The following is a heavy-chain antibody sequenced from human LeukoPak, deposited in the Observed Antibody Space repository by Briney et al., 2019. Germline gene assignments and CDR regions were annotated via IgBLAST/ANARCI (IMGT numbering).Heavy chain of an antibody. J-gene: IGHJ4*02. CDR2: ISGSGGST. D-gene: IGHD2-2*01. Sequence: PGGSLRLSCAASGFTFSSYAMSWVRQAPGKGLEWASAISGSGGSTYYADSVKGRFTISRDNSKNTLYLQMNSLRAEDTAVYYCAKGDCSSTSCYEAYWGQGTLVTVSS. CDR3: AKGDCSSTSCYEAY. V-gene: IGHV3-23*01. CDR1: GFTFSSYA.